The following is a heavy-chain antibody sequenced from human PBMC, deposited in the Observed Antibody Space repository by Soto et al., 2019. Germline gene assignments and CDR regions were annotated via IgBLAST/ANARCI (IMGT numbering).Heavy chain of an antibody. Sequence: GGSLRLSCAASGFTFSNAWMSWVRQAPGKGLEWVGRIKSKTDGGTTDYAAPVKGRFTISRDDSKNTLYLRINSLKTEHTAVYYCTTDAQYYYDSSGYYYASDYGMDVWGQGTTVTVSS. CDR3: TTDAQYYYDSSGYYYASDYGMDV. CDR2: IKSKTDGGTT. CDR1: GFTFSNAW. V-gene: IGHV3-15*01. J-gene: IGHJ6*02. D-gene: IGHD3-22*01.